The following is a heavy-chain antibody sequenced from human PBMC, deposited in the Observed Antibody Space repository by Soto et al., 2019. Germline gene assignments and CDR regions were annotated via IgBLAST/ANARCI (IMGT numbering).Heavy chain of an antibody. CDR3: AKDDYGYWFDP. D-gene: IGHD4-17*01. V-gene: IGHV3-23*01. CDR2: IRNNGDKT. J-gene: IGHJ5*02. Sequence: LRLSCAVSGFTFSSYAMIWVRQAPGKGLEWVSSIRNNGDKTYYADSVKGRFTISRDNSKNTLYLQMNSLRAEDTAVYYCAKDDYGYWFDPWGQGTLVTVSS. CDR1: GFTFSSYA.